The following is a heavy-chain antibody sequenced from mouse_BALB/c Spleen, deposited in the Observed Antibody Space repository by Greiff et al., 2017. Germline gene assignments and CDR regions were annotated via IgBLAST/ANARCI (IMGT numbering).Heavy chain of an antibody. V-gene: IGHV7-3*02. Sequence: EVKVVESGGGLVQPGGSLRLSCATSGFTFTDYYMSWVRQPPGKALEWLGFIRNKANGYTTEYSASVKGRFTISRDNSQSILYLQMNTLRAEDSASYYCARDSYGSGFAYWGQGTLVTVSA. CDR2: IRNKANGYTT. CDR3: ARDSYGSGFAY. CDR1: GFTFTDYY. D-gene: IGHD2-1*01. J-gene: IGHJ3*01.